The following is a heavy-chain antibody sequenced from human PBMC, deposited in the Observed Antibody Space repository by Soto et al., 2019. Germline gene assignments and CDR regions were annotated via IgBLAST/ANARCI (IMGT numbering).Heavy chain of an antibody. CDR2: IIPIFGTA. CDR3: ARGPNYYDSPRY. Sequence: ASVKVSCKASGCTFSSYAISWVRQAPGQGREWMGGIIPIFGTANYAQKFQGRVTITADESTSTAYMELSSLRSEDTAVYYCARGPNYYDSPRYRGQGTLVTVSS. V-gene: IGHV1-69*13. CDR1: GCTFSSYA. J-gene: IGHJ4*02. D-gene: IGHD3-22*01.